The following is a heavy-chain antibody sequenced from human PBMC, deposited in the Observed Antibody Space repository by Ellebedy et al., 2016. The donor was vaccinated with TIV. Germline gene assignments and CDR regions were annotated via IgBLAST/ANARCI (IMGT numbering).Heavy chain of an antibody. CDR1: GFTLSIYG. D-gene: IGHD1-26*01. CDR3: ANELVGTTEFDY. J-gene: IGHJ4*02. CDR2: IWHDGSHS. V-gene: IGHV3-33*03. Sequence: GESLKISCAASGFTLSIYGMHLVRQAPGKGLEWVGIIWHDGSHSYYADSVKGRFTISRDNSKNTVDLQMNSLRDDDTAVYYCANELVGTTEFDYWGQGTLVTVSS.